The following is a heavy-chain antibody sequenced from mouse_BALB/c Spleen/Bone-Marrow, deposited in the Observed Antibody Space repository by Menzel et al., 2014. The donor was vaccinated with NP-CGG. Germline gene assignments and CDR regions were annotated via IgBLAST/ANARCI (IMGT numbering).Heavy chain of an antibody. D-gene: IGHD2-13*01. Sequence: DVMMVESGGGLVQPGGSLKLSCATSGFTFSDYYMYWVRQTPEKRLEWVAYISNGGGSTYYPDTVKGRFTISRDNAKNTLYLQMSRLKSEDTAMYYCARQDYSYYYAMDYRGQGTSVPVSS. V-gene: IGHV5-12*02. J-gene: IGHJ4*01. CDR3: ARQDYSYYYAMDY. CDR2: ISNGGGST. CDR1: GFTFSDYY.